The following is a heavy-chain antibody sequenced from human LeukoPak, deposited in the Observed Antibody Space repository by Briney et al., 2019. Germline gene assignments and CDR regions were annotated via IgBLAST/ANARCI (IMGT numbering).Heavy chain of an antibody. CDR1: GFTFSSYS. V-gene: IGHV3-21*01. Sequence: GGSLRLSCAASGFTFSSYSMNWVRQAPGKGLEWVSSISSSSSYIYYADSVKGRFTISRDNAKNSLYLQMNSLRAEYTAVYYCARDRQQQLVRAPFDYGGQGTLVTVSS. CDR3: ARDRQQQLVRAPFDY. CDR2: ISSSSSYI. J-gene: IGHJ4*02. D-gene: IGHD6-13*01.